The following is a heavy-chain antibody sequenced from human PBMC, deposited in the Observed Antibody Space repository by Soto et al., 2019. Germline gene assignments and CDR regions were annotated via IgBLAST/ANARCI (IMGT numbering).Heavy chain of an antibody. CDR2: IVVGSGNT. CDR1: GFTFTSSA. D-gene: IGHD2-15*01. Sequence: ASVKVSCKASGFTFTSSAMQWVRQARGQRLEWIGWIVVGSGNTNYAQKFQERVTITRDMSTSTAYMELSSLRSEDTAVYYCAARYCSGGSCYSGLFDYWGQGTLVTVSS. J-gene: IGHJ4*02. V-gene: IGHV1-58*02. CDR3: AARYCSGGSCYSGLFDY.